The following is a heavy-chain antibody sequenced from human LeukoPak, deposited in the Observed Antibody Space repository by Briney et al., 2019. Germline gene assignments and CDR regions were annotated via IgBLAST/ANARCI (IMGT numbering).Heavy chain of an antibody. CDR3: ARSRGIMYSSSWTLDY. CDR1: GFTFSSYS. V-gene: IGHV3-48*01. CDR2: ISSSSSTI. Sequence: GGSLRLSCAASGFTFSSYSMNWVRQAPGKGLEWVSYISSSSSTIYYADSVNGRFTISRDNSKNTLYLQMTSLRAEDTAVYYCARSRGIMYSSSWTLDYWGQGTLVTVSS. J-gene: IGHJ4*02. D-gene: IGHD6-13*01.